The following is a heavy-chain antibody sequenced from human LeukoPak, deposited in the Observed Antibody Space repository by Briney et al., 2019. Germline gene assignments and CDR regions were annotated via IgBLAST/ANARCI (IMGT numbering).Heavy chain of an antibody. J-gene: IGHJ4*02. CDR3: AKVDRRELAPYYFDY. CDR2: ISGSGGST. Sequence: GGSLRLSCAASGFTFSSYAMSWVSQAPGKGLEWGSGISGSGGSTYYADSVKGRFTISRDNSKNTLYLQMNSLRAEDTAVYYCAKVDRRELAPYYFDYWGQGTLVTVSS. V-gene: IGHV3-23*01. CDR1: GFTFSSYA. D-gene: IGHD3-3*02.